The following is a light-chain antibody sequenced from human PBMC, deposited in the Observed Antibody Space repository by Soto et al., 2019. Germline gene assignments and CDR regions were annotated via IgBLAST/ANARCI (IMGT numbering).Light chain of an antibody. V-gene: IGLV1-51*02. CDR1: NSNIGNNF. J-gene: IGLJ1*01. CDR3: GTWDTSLSAYV. CDR2: ENA. Sequence: QSVLTQPHSVSAAPGQKVTISCSGSNSNIGNNFVSWYQQLPGTAPKLLIYENAKRPSGIPDRFSGSKSGTSATLGITGLQTGDEADYYCGTWDTSLSAYVFGTGTKVTVL.